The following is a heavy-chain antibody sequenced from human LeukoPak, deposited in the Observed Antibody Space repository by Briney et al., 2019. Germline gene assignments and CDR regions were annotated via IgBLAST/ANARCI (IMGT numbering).Heavy chain of an antibody. V-gene: IGHV3-30-3*01. D-gene: IGHD1-1*01. CDR1: GFTFSSYA. CDR3: ARGGMDWSDVSWYFDL. Sequence: QPGRSLRLSCAASGFTFSSYAMHWVRQAPGKGLEWVAVISYDGSNKYYADSVKGRFTISRDNSKNTLYLQMNSLRAEDTAVYYCARGGMDWSDVSWYFDLWGRGTLVTVSS. CDR2: ISYDGSNK. J-gene: IGHJ2*01.